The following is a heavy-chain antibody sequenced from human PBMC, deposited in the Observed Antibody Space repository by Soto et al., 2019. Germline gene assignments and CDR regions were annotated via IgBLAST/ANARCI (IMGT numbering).Heavy chain of an antibody. CDR2: ISYDGSNK. V-gene: IGHV3-30*18. D-gene: IGHD3-22*01. CDR1: GFTFSSYG. J-gene: IGHJ6*02. Sequence: GGSLRLSCATSGFTFSSYGMHWVRQAPGKGLEWVAVISYDGSNKYYADSMKGRFTISRDNSKNTLYLQMNSLRAEDTAVYYCAKDSPYYYDSSGYAPDYYGMDVWGQGTTVTVSS. CDR3: AKDSPYYYDSSGYAPDYYGMDV.